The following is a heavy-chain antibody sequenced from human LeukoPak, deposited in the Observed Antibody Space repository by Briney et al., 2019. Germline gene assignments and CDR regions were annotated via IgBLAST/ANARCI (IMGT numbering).Heavy chain of an antibody. Sequence: GASVKVSCKASGYTFTSYGISWVRQAPGQGLEWMGWISAYNGSTNYAQKLQGRVTMTTDTSTSTAYMELRSLRSDDTAVYYCARVHPALYNWNDVLHPPFDYWGQGTLVTVSS. V-gene: IGHV1-18*01. CDR3: ARVHPALYNWNDVLHPPFDY. J-gene: IGHJ4*02. CDR1: GYTFTSYG. CDR2: ISAYNGST. D-gene: IGHD1-1*01.